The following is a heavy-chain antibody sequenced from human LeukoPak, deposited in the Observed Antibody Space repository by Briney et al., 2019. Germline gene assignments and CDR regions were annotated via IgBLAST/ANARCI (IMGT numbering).Heavy chain of an antibody. V-gene: IGHV3-23*01. CDR3: AKSGESFYKAVDY. CDR2: ISSSGGSK. J-gene: IGHJ4*02. Sequence: GGSLRLSCAASGFTFSSYAMNWVRQAPGKGLEWVSGISSSGGSKFYADSVKGRFTISRDNSKNTLYLQMNSLRAEDTAEYYCAKSGESFYKAVDYWGQGTLVTVSS. D-gene: IGHD2/OR15-2a*01. CDR1: GFTFSSYA.